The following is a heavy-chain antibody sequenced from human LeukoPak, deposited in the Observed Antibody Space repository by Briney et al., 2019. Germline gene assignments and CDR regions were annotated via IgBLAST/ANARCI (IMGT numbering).Heavy chain of an antibody. V-gene: IGHV3-48*01. J-gene: IGHJ6*03. CDR1: GFTFSSHN. Sequence: PGGSLRLSCAASGFTFSSHNMNWVRQAPGRGLEWISYITTGSSTIKYADSVEGRFTISRDNTKSSLYLQMNSLRAEDTAVYYCARDRGAVGGLLSYRFYYMDVWGKGTPVTVS. CDR2: ITTGSSTI. D-gene: IGHD3-16*01. CDR3: ARDRGAVGGLLSYRFYYMDV.